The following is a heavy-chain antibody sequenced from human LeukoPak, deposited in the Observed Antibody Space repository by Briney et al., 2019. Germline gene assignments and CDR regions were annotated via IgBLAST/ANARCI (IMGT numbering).Heavy chain of an antibody. CDR2: ISSGSSAI. CDR3: AREVSYYYGSGSWRYYYYMDV. D-gene: IGHD3-10*01. J-gene: IGHJ6*03. Sequence: GGSLRLSCEASGFTLTTYSMTWVRQAPGKGLEWVSIISSGSSAIFSADALKGRFTISRDNAKNSLYLQMNSLRAEDTAVYYCAREVSYYYGSGSWRYYYYMDVWGKGTTVTISS. V-gene: IGHV3-21*01. CDR1: GFTLTTYS.